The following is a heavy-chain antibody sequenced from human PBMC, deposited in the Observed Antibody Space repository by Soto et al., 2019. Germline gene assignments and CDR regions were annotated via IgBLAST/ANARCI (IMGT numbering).Heavy chain of an antibody. V-gene: IGHV3-30-3*01. Sequence: QVHLVESGGGVVQPERSLRLSCAASGLTFSNYAMHWVRQAPGKGLEWVAFISYDGTNRCYPDSVKGRFTISRDNSKNTLYLQMNSRKTEDTAVYYCARESSSTVTTGGGGSAKDYWGQGTLVTVSS. CDR2: ISYDGTNR. J-gene: IGHJ4*02. D-gene: IGHD4-17*01. CDR1: GLTFSNYA. CDR3: ARESSSTVTTGGGGSAKDY.